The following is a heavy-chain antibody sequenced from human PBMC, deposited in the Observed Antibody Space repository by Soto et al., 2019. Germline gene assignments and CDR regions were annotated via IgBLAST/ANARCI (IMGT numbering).Heavy chain of an antibody. CDR2: IYPGDSET. D-gene: IGHD1-7*01. CDR1: GYSFTTYW. J-gene: IGHJ5*02. V-gene: IGHV5-51*01. Sequence: PGEFLKISCKASGYSFTTYWIGWVRQMPGKGLEWMGLIYPGDSETRYSPPFQGQVIISVNKSISTAYLQWSSLKPSDTAIYYCAGTLTETTSGFDPWGQGTLVTVSS. CDR3: AGTLTETTSGFDP.